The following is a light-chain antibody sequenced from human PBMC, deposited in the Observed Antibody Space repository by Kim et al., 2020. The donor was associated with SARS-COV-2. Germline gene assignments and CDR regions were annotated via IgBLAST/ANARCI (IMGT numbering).Light chain of an antibody. CDR1: QGISSY. CDR3: QQLNSYPT. J-gene: IGKJ1*01. Sequence: IQLTQSPSSLSASVGDRVTITCRASQGISSYLAWYQQKPGKAPELLIYAASTLQSGVPSRFSGSGSGTDFTLTISSLQPEDFATYYCQQLNSYPTFGQGTKVDIK. V-gene: IGKV1-9*01. CDR2: AAS.